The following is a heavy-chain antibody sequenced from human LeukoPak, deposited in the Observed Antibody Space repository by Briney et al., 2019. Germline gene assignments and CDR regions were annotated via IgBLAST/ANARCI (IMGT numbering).Heavy chain of an antibody. CDR2: IRTSGTII. CDR3: ARAENNWNYVLDY. D-gene: IGHD1-7*01. Sequence: GGSLRLSCAASGFTFSDYYMSWIRQAPGKGLEWVSYIRTSGTIIYHADSVKGRFTISRDNAKNSLYLQMNSLRAEDTAVYYCARAENNWNYVLDYWGQGTLVTVSS. CDR1: GFTFSDYY. J-gene: IGHJ4*02. V-gene: IGHV3-11*04.